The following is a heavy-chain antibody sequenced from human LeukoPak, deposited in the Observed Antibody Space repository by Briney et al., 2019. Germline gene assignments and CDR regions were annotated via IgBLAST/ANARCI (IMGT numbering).Heavy chain of an antibody. V-gene: IGHV3-21*01. CDR3: ARDGKGY. CDR2: ICSSSSYI. Sequence: GGSLRLSCAASGFTFSSYSMNWVRQAPGKGLEWVSSICSSSSYIYYADSVKGRFTISRDNAKNSLYLQMNSLRAEDTAVYYCARDGKGYWGQGTLVTVSS. J-gene: IGHJ4*02. CDR1: GFTFSSYS.